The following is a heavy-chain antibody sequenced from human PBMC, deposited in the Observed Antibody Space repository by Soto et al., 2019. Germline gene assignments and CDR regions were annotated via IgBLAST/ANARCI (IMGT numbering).Heavy chain of an antibody. J-gene: IGHJ4*02. CDR2: IYYSGST. CDR3: ASLGRRELPLRGGTPYYFDY. CDR1: GGSISSSSYY. D-gene: IGHD1-26*01. Sequence: QLQLQESGPGLVKPSETLSLTCTVSGGSISSSSYYWGWIRQPPGKGLEWIGSIYYSGSTYYNPSLKSRVTISVDTSKNQFSLKLSSVTAADTAVYYCASLGRRELPLRGGTPYYFDYWGQGTLVTVSS. V-gene: IGHV4-39*01.